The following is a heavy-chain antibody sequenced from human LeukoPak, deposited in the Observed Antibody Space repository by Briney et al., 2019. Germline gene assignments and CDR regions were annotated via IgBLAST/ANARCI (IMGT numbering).Heavy chain of an antibody. CDR3: AKDLDTVDMLGIFYY. V-gene: IGHV3-23*01. CDR2: ISDSGSST. Sequence: GGSLRLSCAASGFTFSSYAMSWVRQAPGKGLEWASAISDSGSSTNYADSVKGRFTTSRDNSENTLYLQMNSLRAEDTAIYYCAKDLDTVDMLGIFYYWGQGTLVTVSS. J-gene: IGHJ4*02. D-gene: IGHD5-12*01. CDR1: GFTFSSYA.